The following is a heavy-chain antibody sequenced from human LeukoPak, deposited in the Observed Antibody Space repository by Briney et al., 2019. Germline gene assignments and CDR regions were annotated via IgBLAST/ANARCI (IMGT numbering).Heavy chain of an antibody. Sequence: GESLKISCKASGYHFPNYWIGWVRQMPGQGPEWMGIIHPSDSDTKYNPSFQGRVTISADTSITTAYLQWSSLRASDTAMYYCARLGYSGYDYRNNWFDPWGQGTLVTVSS. CDR2: IHPSDSDT. CDR1: GYHFPNYW. J-gene: IGHJ5*02. V-gene: IGHV5-51*01. D-gene: IGHD5-12*01. CDR3: ARLGYSGYDYRNNWFDP.